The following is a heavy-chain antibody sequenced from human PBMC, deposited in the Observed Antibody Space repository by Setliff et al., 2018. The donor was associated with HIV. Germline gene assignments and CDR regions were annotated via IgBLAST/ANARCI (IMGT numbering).Heavy chain of an antibody. D-gene: IGHD3-9*01. V-gene: IGHV4-30-4*08. J-gene: IGHJ4*02. Sequence: PSETLSLTCTVSGGSISSGDYYWSWIRQPPGKGLEWIGNIYDSESTYYNPSLKSRVTISVDTSKNHFSLKLNSVTAADTAVYYCARDHQFYDICDYWGQGTLVTVSS. CDR2: IYDSEST. CDR3: ARDHQFYDICDY. CDR1: GGSISSGDYY.